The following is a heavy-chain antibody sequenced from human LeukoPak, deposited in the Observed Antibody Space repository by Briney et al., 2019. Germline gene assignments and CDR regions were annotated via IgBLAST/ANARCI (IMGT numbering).Heavy chain of an antibody. CDR3: ARPYSSGFIYYFDQ. CDR1: GGSFSGYY. J-gene: IGHJ4*02. D-gene: IGHD6-19*01. Sequence: PSETLSLTCAVYGGSFSGYYWTWIRQPPGKGLEWIGEIDHSGSTNYNPSLKSRVTISVDTSKNQFSLKLSSVTAADTAVYYCARPYSSGFIYYFDQWGQGTLVTVSS. CDR2: IDHSGST. V-gene: IGHV4-34*01.